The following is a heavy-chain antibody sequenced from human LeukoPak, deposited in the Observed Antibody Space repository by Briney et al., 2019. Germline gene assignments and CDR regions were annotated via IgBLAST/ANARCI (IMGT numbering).Heavy chain of an antibody. CDR3: ARLEDYSGLDY. D-gene: IGHD1-26*01. Sequence: ASVKVSCKASGYTFISYDINWVRQATGQGLEWMGWMNPNSGNTGYAQKFQGRVTITRNTSISTAYMELSSLRSEDTAMYYCARLEDYSGLDYWGQGTLVTVSS. V-gene: IGHV1-8*03. CDR1: GYTFISYD. CDR2: MNPNSGNT. J-gene: IGHJ4*02.